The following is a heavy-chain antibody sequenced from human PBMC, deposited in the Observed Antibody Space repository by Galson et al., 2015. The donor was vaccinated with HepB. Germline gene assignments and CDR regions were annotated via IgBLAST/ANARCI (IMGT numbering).Heavy chain of an antibody. Sequence: SLRLSCAASGFTFGDYAMSWVRQAPGKGLEWVGFIRSKAYGGTTEYAASVKGRFTISRDDSKSIAYLQMNSLKTEDTAVYYCTGGYADYWGQGTLVTVSS. J-gene: IGHJ4*02. CDR1: GFTFGDYA. CDR2: IRSKAYGGTT. V-gene: IGHV3-49*04. CDR3: TGGYADY. D-gene: IGHD2-8*01.